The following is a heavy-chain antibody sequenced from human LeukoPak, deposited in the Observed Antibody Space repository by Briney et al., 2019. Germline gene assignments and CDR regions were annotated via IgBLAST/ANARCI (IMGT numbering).Heavy chain of an antibody. CDR2: IYTSGTT. V-gene: IGHV4-4*07. D-gene: IGHD6-13*01. J-gene: IGHJ4*02. CDR1: GVSLSGDY. CDR3: ARRRTAAASGYFDY. Sequence: TXSLTCTVSGVSLSGDYWSWIRQPAGKGLEWIGRIYTSGTTNYNPSLKSRVTMSVDTSNNQFSLNLRSVTAADTAVYYCARRRTAAASGYFDYWGQGILVTVSS.